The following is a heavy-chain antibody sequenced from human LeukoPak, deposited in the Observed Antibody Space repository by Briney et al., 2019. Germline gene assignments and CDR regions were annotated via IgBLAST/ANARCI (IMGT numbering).Heavy chain of an antibody. Sequence: GGSLRLSCSASGFAFSSRVMPWVRQTPGKGLQWVAVISFDGVRKYYEDSVTGRFTISRDNSKNTLYLQMNSLRAEDTAVYYCAKDLWGYYYDSSGPSANWFDPWGQGTLVTVSS. J-gene: IGHJ5*02. CDR2: ISFDGVRK. CDR1: GFAFSSRV. CDR3: AKDLWGYYYDSSGPSANWFDP. V-gene: IGHV3-30*18. D-gene: IGHD3-22*01.